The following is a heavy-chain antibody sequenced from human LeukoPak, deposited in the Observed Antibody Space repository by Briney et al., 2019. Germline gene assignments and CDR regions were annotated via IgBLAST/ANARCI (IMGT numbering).Heavy chain of an antibody. CDR1: GDSISSSSYY. CDR2: IYYRGST. V-gene: IGHV4-39*07. CDR3: ARGHIVVVEGGGWFDP. D-gene: IGHD2-15*01. J-gene: IGHJ5*02. Sequence: SETLSLTCTVSGDSISSSSYYWGWIRQPPGKGLEWIGSIYYRGSTYYNPSLKSRVTISVDTSKNQFSLKLSSVTAADTAVYYCARGHIVVVEGGGWFDPWGQGTLVTASS.